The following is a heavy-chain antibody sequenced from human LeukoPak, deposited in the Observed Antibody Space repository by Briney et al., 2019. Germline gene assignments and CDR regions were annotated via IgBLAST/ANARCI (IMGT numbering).Heavy chain of an antibody. CDR2: IYIDGTT. J-gene: IGHJ4*02. CDR1: GFIVSHNY. D-gene: IGHD6-13*01. V-gene: IGHV3-53*01. CDR3: ARGPRYSFY. Sequence: GGSLRLSCAASGFIVSHNYMTWVRQAPGKGLEWISVIYIDGTTYYADSVKGRFTISRDQANNTLYLQMNTLRDEDTAVYYCARGPRYSFYWGQGTLVTVSS.